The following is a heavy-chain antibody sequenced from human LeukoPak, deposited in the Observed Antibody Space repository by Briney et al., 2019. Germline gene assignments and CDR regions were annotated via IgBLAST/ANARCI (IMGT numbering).Heavy chain of an antibody. V-gene: IGHV4-34*01. J-gene: IGHJ1*01. CDR2: INHSGST. CDR1: GGSFSGYY. Sequence: SSETLSLTCAVYGGSFSGYYWSWIRQPPGKGLEWIGEINHSGSTNYNPSLKSRVTISVDTSKNQFSLKLSSVTAADTAVYYRARSVSYYRNLEYFQHWGQGTLVTVSS. CDR3: ARSVSYYRNLEYFQH. D-gene: IGHD4-11*01.